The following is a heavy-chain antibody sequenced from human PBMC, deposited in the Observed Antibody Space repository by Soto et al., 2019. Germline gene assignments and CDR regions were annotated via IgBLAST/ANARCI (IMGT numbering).Heavy chain of an antibody. V-gene: IGHV1-69*12. Sequence: QVQLVQSGAEVKKPGSSVKVSCKASGGTFSSYAISWVRQAPGQGLEWMGGIIPIFGTANYAQKFQGRVTITADESTSTANMELSSLRSEDTAVYYCARQEVDTAMVHYYYYGMDVWGQGTTVTVSS. CDR3: ARQEVDTAMVHYYYYGMDV. D-gene: IGHD5-18*01. CDR2: IIPIFGTA. CDR1: GGTFSSYA. J-gene: IGHJ6*01.